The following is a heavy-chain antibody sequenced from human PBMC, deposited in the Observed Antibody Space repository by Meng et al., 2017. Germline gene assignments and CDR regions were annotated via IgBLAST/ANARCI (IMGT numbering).Heavy chain of an antibody. CDR2: ISGSGDTI. Sequence: GGSLRLSCIVSGFTFSDYYMSWIRQAPGKGPEWVSYISGSGDTIYYADSVKGRFTISRDNAENSLYLQMNSLRAEDAAVYFCAKDKDGDYGLRAFDTWGQGTMVTVSS. D-gene: IGHD4-17*01. CDR1: GFTFSDYY. CDR3: AKDKDGDYGLRAFDT. J-gene: IGHJ3*02. V-gene: IGHV3-11*04.